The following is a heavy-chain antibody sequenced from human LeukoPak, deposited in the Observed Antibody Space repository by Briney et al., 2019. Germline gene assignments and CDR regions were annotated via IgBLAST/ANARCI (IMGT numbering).Heavy chain of an antibody. CDR2: ISGSGGST. CDR3: ARVPGFLREHLLRFDP. Sequence: GGSLRLSCAASGFTFSSYAMSWVRQAPGKGLEWVSAISGSGGSTYYADSVKGRFTISRDNSKNTLYLQMNSLRAEDTAVYYCARVPGFLREHLLRFDPWGQGTLVTVSS. CDR1: GFTFSSYA. V-gene: IGHV3-23*01. J-gene: IGHJ5*02. D-gene: IGHD1/OR15-1a*01.